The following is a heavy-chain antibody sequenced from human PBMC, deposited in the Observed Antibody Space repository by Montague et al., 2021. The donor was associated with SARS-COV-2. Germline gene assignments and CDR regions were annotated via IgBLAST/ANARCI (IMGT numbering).Heavy chain of an antibody. Sequence: SLRLSCAASGFSFSRYAMSLVRQAPGKGLEWVSGISGASVRIYYXDSVKGRFTISRDNSKNTLDVQMNSLRAEDTAVYYCVKVRDSGYDYPNGFDSWGQGTLVTVSS. CDR1: GFSFSRYA. J-gene: IGHJ5*01. CDR2: ISGASVRI. CDR3: VKVRDSGYDYPNGFDS. D-gene: IGHD5-12*01. V-gene: IGHV3-23*01.